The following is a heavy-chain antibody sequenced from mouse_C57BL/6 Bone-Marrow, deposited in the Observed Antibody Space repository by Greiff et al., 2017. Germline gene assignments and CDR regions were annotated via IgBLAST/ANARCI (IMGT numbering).Heavy chain of an antibody. V-gene: IGHV1-55*01. CDR3: ARSGYYALYYFDY. CDR1: GYTFTRYW. J-gene: IGHJ2*01. CDR2: IYPGSGST. D-gene: IGHD3-1*01. Sequence: QVQLQQPGAELVKPGASVKMSCKASGYTFTRYWITWVKQRPGQGLEWIGDIYPGSGSTNYNEKFKSKATLTVDTSSSKAYMQLSILTSEDSAVYYCARSGYYALYYFDYWGQGTTLTVSS.